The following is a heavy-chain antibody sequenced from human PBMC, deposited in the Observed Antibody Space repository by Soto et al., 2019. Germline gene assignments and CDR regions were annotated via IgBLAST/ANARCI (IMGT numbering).Heavy chain of an antibody. CDR1: GGTFSSYT. J-gene: IGHJ4*02. CDR2: IIPIFGTA. Sequence: SVKVSCKASGGTFSSYTINWVRQAPGQGLEWMGGIIPIFGTANYAQKFQGRVAITADKSTTTAYMELSSLRSEDTALYYCTRGWETVGTTTAFAYWGQGTLVTVSS. V-gene: IGHV1-69*06. D-gene: IGHD1-26*01. CDR3: TRGWETVGTTTAFAY.